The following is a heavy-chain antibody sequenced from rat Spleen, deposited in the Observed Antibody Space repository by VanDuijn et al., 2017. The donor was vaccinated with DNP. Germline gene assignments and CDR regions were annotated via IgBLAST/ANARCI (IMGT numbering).Heavy chain of an antibody. CDR1: GXXITXXX. CDR3: ARWGDYFDY. V-gene: IGHV3-1*01. CDR2: ISYSGST. J-gene: IGHJ2*01. Sequence: EVQLQESGPXXVKPSQXXXLAXXXTGXXITXXXWGWIRKFPGDKMELIGHISYSGSTSYNPSLKSRISITRDTAKNQFFLQLNSVTTEDTATYYCARWGDYFDYWGQGVMVTVS.